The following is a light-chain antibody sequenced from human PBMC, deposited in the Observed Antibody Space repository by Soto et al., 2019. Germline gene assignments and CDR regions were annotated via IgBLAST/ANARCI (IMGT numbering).Light chain of an antibody. J-gene: IGKJ1*01. V-gene: IGKV3-20*01. CDR1: QSVSSRY. CDR2: GAS. Sequence: EILLTQSPVTLSLSPVERANLSCSSSQSVSSRYLAWYQQKPGQAPRLLIYGASSRATGTPDRFSGSGSGTDFTLTISRLEPEDFAVYYCQKYDNSAWTCGKG. CDR3: QKYDNSAWT.